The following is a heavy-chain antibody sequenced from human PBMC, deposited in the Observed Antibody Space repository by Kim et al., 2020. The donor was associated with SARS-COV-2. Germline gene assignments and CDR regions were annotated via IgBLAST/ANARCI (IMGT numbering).Heavy chain of an antibody. CDR3: AKDRTKNQIGNWYFDL. V-gene: IGHV3-23*01. D-gene: IGHD2-2*01. J-gene: IGHJ2*01. Sequence: GGSLRLSCAASGFTFTTYAMSWVRQAPGKGLEWVSAISGSAGTTYYADSVKGRFTISRDNSKNTLFLQMNSLTAEDTAVYYCAKDRTKNQIGNWYFDLWGRGTLVTVSS. CDR1: GFTFTTYA. CDR2: ISGSAGTT.